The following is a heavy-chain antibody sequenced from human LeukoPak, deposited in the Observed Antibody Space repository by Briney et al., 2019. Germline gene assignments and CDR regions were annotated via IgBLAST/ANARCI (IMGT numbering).Heavy chain of an antibody. J-gene: IGHJ6*03. V-gene: IGHV4-34*01. CDR3: ARGTNCSGGSCYSGYYYYMDV. CDR1: GFTFSSYE. Sequence: GSLRLSCAASGFTFSSYEMNWVRQAPGKGLEWIGEINHSGSTNYNPSLKSRVTISVDTSKNQFSLKLSSVTAADTAVYYCARGTNCSGGSCYSGYYYYMDVWGKGTTVTVSS. CDR2: INHSGST. D-gene: IGHD2-15*01.